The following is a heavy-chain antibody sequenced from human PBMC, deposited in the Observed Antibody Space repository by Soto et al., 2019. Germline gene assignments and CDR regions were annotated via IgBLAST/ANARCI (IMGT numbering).Heavy chain of an antibody. Sequence: GGSLRLSCAASGFTVSSNYMSWVRQAPGKGLEWVSVIYSGGSTYYADSVKGRFTISRDNSKNTLYLQMNSLRAEDTAVYYCARDPGGDYGIDYWGQGTLVTVSS. CDR1: GFTVSSNY. CDR2: IYSGGST. V-gene: IGHV3-66*01. J-gene: IGHJ4*02. CDR3: ARDPGGDYGIDY. D-gene: IGHD4-17*01.